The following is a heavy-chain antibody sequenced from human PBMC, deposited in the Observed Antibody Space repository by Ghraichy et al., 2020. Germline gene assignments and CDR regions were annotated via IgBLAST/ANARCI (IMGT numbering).Heavy chain of an antibody. CDR1: GDSVSSTSAT. Sequence: SETLSLTCAISGDSVSSTSATWNWIRQSPSRGLEWLGRTYFRSKWYIDYEVSVKSRIIINPDTSKNQFSLHLNSVTPEDTAVYYCAGILGGPGENWIDPWGQGTLVTVSS. CDR2: TYFRSKWYI. D-gene: IGHD1-26*01. V-gene: IGHV6-1*01. CDR3: AGILGGPGENWIDP. J-gene: IGHJ5*02.